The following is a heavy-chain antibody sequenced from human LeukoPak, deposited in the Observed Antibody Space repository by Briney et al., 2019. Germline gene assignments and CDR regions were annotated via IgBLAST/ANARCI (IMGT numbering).Heavy chain of an antibody. J-gene: IGHJ4*02. Sequence: SETLSLTCTVSGGSISTYYWTWIRQPPGKGLEGVGYIYYSGSTNYNPSLKSPVTISVDTSKNQFSLKLNSVTAADTAVYYCARGYSNFDSWGQGTLVTVSS. CDR1: GGSISTYY. D-gene: IGHD5-18*01. CDR3: ARGYSNFDS. V-gene: IGHV4-59*01. CDR2: IYYSGST.